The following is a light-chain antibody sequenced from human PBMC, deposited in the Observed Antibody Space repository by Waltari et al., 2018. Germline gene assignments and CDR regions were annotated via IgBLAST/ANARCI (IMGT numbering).Light chain of an antibody. J-gene: IGLJ1*01. Sequence: QSVLTQPPSVSGALGQTVTISCTGGASNFGAGYDVHWYQKLPGQAPKLLIYANIYRPSEVCGRFSGSKSGTSASLAITGLQAEDEADYFCQSYDTSLTAYVFGLGTKVTVL. CDR2: ANI. CDR1: ASNFGAGYD. V-gene: IGLV1-40*01. CDR3: QSYDTSLTAYV.